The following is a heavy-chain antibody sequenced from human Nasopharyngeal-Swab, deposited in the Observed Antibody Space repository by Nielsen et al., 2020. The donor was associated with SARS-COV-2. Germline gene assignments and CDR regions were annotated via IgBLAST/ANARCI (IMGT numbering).Heavy chain of an antibody. J-gene: IGHJ4*02. CDR3: TREQPDYYDSSGYYPIPFDS. Sequence: GGSLRLSCTASGFTFGDYAMSWFRQAPGKGLEWVGFIRSKAYGGTTEYAASVKGRFTISRDDSKSIAYLQMNSLKTEDTAVYYCTREQPDYYDSSGYYPIPFDSWGQGTLVTVSS. V-gene: IGHV3-49*03. D-gene: IGHD3-22*01. CDR1: GFTFGDYA. CDR2: IRSKAYGGTT.